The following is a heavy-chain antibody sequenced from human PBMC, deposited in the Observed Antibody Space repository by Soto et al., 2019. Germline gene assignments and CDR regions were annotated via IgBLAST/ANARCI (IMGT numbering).Heavy chain of an antibody. Sequence: ASVKVSCKASGATLDTFINYGITWVRRAPGQGLEWMGGIIPVFGNTNYAQKFQERVTITRDMSTSTAYMELSSLRSEDTAVYYCAALIGDVWGQGTTVTVSS. V-gene: IGHV1-69*05. CDR3: AALIGDV. CDR1: GATLDTFINYG. J-gene: IGHJ6*02. CDR2: IIPVFGNT.